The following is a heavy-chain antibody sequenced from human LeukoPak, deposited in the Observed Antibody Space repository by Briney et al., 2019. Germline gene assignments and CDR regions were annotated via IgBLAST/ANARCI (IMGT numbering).Heavy chain of an antibody. J-gene: IGHJ4*02. Sequence: GGSLRLSCAASGFTFSSYWMSWVRQAPGKGLEWVAFIRPDGDNKYNADSVKGRFTISIDNSKNTLYLQMNSLRAEDTAVYYCARDYRCGLKEFEPYFDYWGQGTLVTVSS. CDR3: ARDYRCGLKEFEPYFDY. V-gene: IGHV3-30*02. CDR1: GFTFSSYW. D-gene: IGHD3-10*01. CDR2: IRPDGDNK.